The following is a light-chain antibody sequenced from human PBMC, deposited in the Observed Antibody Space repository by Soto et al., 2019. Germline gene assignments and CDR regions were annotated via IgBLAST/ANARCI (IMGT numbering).Light chain of an antibody. V-gene: IGKV3-15*01. CDR3: QQYYNWPPMYT. CDR2: GAS. J-gene: IGKJ2*01. Sequence: EIVMTQSPATLPVSPGERATLSCRASQSVSSNLAWYQHKPGQPPRLLFYGASTRATGIPARFSGSASGTEFTLTIGSLQSEDFAVYYCQQYYNWPPMYTFGQGTKLEIK. CDR1: QSVSSN.